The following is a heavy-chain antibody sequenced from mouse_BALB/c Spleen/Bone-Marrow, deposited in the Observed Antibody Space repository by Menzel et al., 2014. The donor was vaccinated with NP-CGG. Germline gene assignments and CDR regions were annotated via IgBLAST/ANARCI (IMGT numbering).Heavy chain of an antibody. CDR2: INPYNDNT. CDR1: GYSFTGYT. CDR3: ARSGTVVGTYYFDY. J-gene: IGHJ2*01. Sequence: EVQLQQSGPELVNPGASMKISCKASGYSFTGYTMNWVKQIHGKNLEWIGLINPYNDNTNYNQKFKGKATLIVDKSSSTAYMELLSLTPEDSAVYYCARSGTVVGTYYFDYWGQGTTLTVSS. V-gene: IGHV1-37*01. D-gene: IGHD1-1*01.